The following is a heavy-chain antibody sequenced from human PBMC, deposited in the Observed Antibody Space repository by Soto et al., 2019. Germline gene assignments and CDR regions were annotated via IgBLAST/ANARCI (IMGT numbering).Heavy chain of an antibody. J-gene: IGHJ4*02. V-gene: IGHV4-4*02. D-gene: IGHD1-1*01. CDR1: GASISSGSW. CDR2: ICHDGST. CDR3: ARDEYNDSSD. Sequence: QVHLQESGPGLVKPSGTLSLTCAVSGASISSGSWWSWVRHPPGKGLEWIGEICHDGSTNYNPSLKSRVTMSVDKSKNYFSLELTSVTAADTALYYCARDEYNDSSDWGQGTLVTVSS.